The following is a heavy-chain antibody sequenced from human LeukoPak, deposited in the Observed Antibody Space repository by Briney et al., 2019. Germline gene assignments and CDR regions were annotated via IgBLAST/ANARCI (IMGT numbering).Heavy chain of an antibody. V-gene: IGHV3-7*03. CDR1: GFTFSSYW. J-gene: IGHJ4*02. D-gene: IGHD2-15*01. CDR3: AGGPDRSALDY. Sequence: PGGSLRLSCAASGFTFSSYWMSWVRQAPGKGLEWVANIKQDGSEKYYVDSVKGRFTISRDNAKNSLYLQMNSLRSDDTAVYYCAGGPDRSALDYWGQGTLVTVSS. CDR2: IKQDGSEK.